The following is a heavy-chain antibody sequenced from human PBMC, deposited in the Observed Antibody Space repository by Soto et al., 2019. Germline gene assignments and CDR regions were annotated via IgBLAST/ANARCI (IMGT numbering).Heavy chain of an antibody. J-gene: IGHJ4*02. V-gene: IGHV3-30*18. CDR3: AKGSDTSGYYQLDY. Sequence: QVQLVDSGGGVVQPGRSLRLSCAASGFTFSSYGMHWVRQAPGKGLEWMAVISHDGTKKYYVDSVKGRFTISRDNSKNTLYLQMNSLRAEDTALYSCAKGSDTSGYYQLDYWGQGTLVTVSS. D-gene: IGHD3-22*01. CDR2: ISHDGTKK. CDR1: GFTFSSYG.